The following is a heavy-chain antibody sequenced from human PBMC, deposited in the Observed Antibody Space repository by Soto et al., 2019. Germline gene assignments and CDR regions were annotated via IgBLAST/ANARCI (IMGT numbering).Heavy chain of an antibody. V-gene: IGHV3-33*01. CDR1: GFTFSSYG. J-gene: IGHJ6*02. Sequence: QVQLVESGGGVVQPGRSLRLSCAASGFTFSSYGMHWVRQAPGKGLEWVAVIWYDGSNKYYADSVKGRFTISRDNSKNTLYLRMNSLRAEDTAVYYCARECRTVTTPYYCMDVWGQGTTVTVSS. CDR2: IWYDGSNK. CDR3: ARECRTVTTPYYCMDV. D-gene: IGHD4-4*01.